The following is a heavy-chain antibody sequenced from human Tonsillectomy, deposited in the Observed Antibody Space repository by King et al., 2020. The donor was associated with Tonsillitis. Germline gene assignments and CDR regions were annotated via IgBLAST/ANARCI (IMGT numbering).Heavy chain of an antibody. CDR1: GFTFGDYA. D-gene: IGHD1-26*01. CDR3: TRVFSRLVGSGSPPGY. J-gene: IGHJ4*02. Sequence: VQLVESGGGLVQPGRSLRLSCTASGFTFGDYAMSWVRQAPGKGLEWVGFIRSKAYGGTTEYAASVKGRFTISRDDSKSIAYLQMNSLKTEDTAVYYCTRVFSRLVGSGSPPGYWGQGTLVTVSS. V-gene: IGHV3-49*04. CDR2: IRSKAYGGTT.